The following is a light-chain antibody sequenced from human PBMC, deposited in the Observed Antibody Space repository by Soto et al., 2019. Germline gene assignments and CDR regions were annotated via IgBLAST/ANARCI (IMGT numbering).Light chain of an antibody. CDR1: SSDVGGYNY. V-gene: IGLV2-8*01. CDR2: EVD. J-gene: IGLJ1*01. CDR3: SSRAGSNPYV. Sequence: QSVLTHPPSASGSPGQSVTISCTGTSSDVGGYNYVSWYQQHPGKAPKLMIYEVDKRPSGVPDRFSGSKSGSTASLTVSGLQAEDEADYYCSSRAGSNPYVFGTGTKVTVL.